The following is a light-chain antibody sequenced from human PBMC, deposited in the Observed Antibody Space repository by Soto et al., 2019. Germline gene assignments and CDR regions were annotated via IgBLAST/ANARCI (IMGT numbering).Light chain of an antibody. CDR2: DVS. CDR1: SSVIGRYNY. V-gene: IGLV2-11*01. CDR3: CSYAGGYRFV. Sequence: QSALTQPRSVSGSPGQSVTISCTGTSSVIGRYNYVSWYQQHPGKAPKLMIYDVSQRPSGVPDRFSGSKSGNTASLTISGLQAEDESDYYCCSYAGGYRFVFGAGTKVTVL. J-gene: IGLJ1*01.